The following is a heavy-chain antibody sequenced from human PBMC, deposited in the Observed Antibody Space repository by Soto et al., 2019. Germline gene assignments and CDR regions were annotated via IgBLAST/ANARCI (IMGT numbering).Heavy chain of an antibody. D-gene: IGHD4-4*01. CDR1: GGSINSSDYY. CDR3: ATSSESRLLNHSNFDL. CDR2: ISYGVYT. V-gene: IGHV4-39*01. Sequence: QVHLQESGAGLVKPSETLSLTCTVSGGSINSSDYYWGWIRHPPGKGLECIGSISYGVYTYYNPSLRSRLIISIDASKSQFSLKPSSVTAADTAIYYCATSSESRLLNHSNFDLKGRGTLVTVSA. J-gene: IGHJ2*01.